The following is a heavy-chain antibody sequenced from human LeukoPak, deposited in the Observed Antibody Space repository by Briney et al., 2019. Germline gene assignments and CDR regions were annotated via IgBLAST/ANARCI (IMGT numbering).Heavy chain of an antibody. Sequence: PGGSLRLSCAASGFTFRRDSMNWVRQAPGKGLEWISYISYDSAIKYYADSVRGRFTMSRDNAKDSLYLQMHSLRPEDTAVYYCAREVKYSSGWSYPRFDPWGQGTLVTVSS. D-gene: IGHD6-19*01. V-gene: IGHV3-48*04. J-gene: IGHJ5*02. CDR2: ISYDSAIK. CDR3: AREVKYSSGWSYPRFDP. CDR1: GFTFRRDS.